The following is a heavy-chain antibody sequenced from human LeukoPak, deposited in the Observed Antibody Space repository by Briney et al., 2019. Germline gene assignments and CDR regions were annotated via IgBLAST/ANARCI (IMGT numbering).Heavy chain of an antibody. J-gene: IGHJ6*04. D-gene: IGHD3-9*01. CDR3: ARDPDILTGLDV. V-gene: IGHV1-18*01. Sequence: ASVKVSCKASGYTFTIYGISWVRQAPGQGLEWMGWISSYNGNTNYAQKFQGRVTMTTDTSTSTAYMELRSLRSDDTAVYYCARDPDILTGLDVWGKGTTVTVSS. CDR1: GYTFTIYG. CDR2: ISSYNGNT.